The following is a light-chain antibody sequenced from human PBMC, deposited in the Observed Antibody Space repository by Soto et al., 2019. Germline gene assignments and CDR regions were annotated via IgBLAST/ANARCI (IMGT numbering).Light chain of an antibody. CDR1: SGHSSYA. CDR2: LNSDGSY. CDR3: QTWGTGTWV. V-gene: IGLV4-69*01. J-gene: IGLJ3*02. Sequence: QLVLTQSPSASASLGASVKLTCTLSSGHSSYAIAWHQQQPEKGPRYLMKLNSDGSYSKGDGIPDRFSGSSSGAERYLTISRLQSEDEADYYCQTWGTGTWVFGGGTKLTVL.